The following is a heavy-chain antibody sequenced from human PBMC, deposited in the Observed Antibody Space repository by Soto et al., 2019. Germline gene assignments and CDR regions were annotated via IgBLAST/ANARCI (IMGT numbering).Heavy chain of an antibody. J-gene: IGHJ4*02. V-gene: IGHV3-23*01. Sequence: GGSLRLSCAASGFTFSSYAMSWVRQAPGKGLEWVSAISGSGGSTYYADSVKGRFTISRDNSKNTLYLQMNSLRAEDTAVYYCASINPPFTFGGVIRDYWGQGTLVTVSS. CDR2: ISGSGGST. CDR3: ASINPPFTFGGVIRDY. D-gene: IGHD3-16*01. CDR1: GFTFSSYA.